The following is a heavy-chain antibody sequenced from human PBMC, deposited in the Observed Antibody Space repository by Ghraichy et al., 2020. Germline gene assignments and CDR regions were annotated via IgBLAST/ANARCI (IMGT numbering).Heavy chain of an antibody. CDR2: ISSSSSNI. CDR3: ARVLAVADATYYYGMDV. CDR1: GFTFSSYS. D-gene: IGHD6-19*01. Sequence: GGSLRLSCAASGFTFSSYSMNWVRQAPGKGLEWVSSISSSSSNIYYADSVKGRLTISRDNAKNSLYLQMNSLRAEDTAVYYCARVLAVADATYYYGMDVWGPGTTVPVSS. J-gene: IGHJ6*02. V-gene: IGHV3-21*01.